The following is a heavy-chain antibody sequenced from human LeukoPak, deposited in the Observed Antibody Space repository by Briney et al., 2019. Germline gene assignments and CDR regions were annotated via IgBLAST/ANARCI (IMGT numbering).Heavy chain of an antibody. D-gene: IGHD3-22*01. J-gene: IGHJ6*03. CDR1: GGSIINYY. Sequence: SETLSLTCSVAGGSIINYYWSWIRQSAGTRLEWVGRIYITGSTTYNPPLQSRLSMSVDTSKNQFSLRLRSVSAADTAVYYCARLKYYDSTGYSPGYYMDAWGKGITVTVSS. V-gene: IGHV4-4*07. CDR3: ARLKYYDSTGYSPGYYMDA. CDR2: IYITGST.